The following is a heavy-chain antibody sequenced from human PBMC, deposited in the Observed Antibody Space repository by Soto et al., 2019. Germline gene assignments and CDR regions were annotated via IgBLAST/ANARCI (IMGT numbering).Heavy chain of an antibody. V-gene: IGHV3-33*01. CDR1: GFTFSSYG. CDR3: ARDSAIFGVVNVFDY. D-gene: IGHD3-3*01. J-gene: IGHJ4*02. Sequence: GGSLRLSCAASGFTFSSYGMHWVRQAPGKGLEWVAVIWYDGSNKYYADSVKGRFTISRDNSKNTLYLQMNSLRAEDTAVYYCARDSAIFGVVNVFDYWGQGTLVTVSS. CDR2: IWYDGSNK.